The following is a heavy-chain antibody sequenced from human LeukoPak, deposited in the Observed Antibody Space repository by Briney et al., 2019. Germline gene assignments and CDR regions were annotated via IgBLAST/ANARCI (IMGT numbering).Heavy chain of an antibody. CDR3: ARDLGIAVAGTGWFDP. Sequence: ASVKVSCKASGYTFTSYYMHWVRQAPGQGLEWMGWINPNSGGTNYAQKFQGRVTMTRDTSISTAYMELSRLRSDDTAVYYCARDLGIAVAGTGWFDPWGQGTLVTVSS. CDR2: INPNSGGT. V-gene: IGHV1-2*02. CDR1: GYTFTSYY. D-gene: IGHD6-19*01. J-gene: IGHJ5*02.